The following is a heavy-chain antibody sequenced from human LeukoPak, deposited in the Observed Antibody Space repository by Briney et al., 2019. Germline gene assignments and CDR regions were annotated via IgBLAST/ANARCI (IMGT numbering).Heavy chain of an antibody. V-gene: IGHV4-30-4*01. CDR3: ARDARGPIDY. D-gene: IGHD3-10*01. CDR1: GGSISSGDYY. CDR2: IYYSGST. Sequence: SEILSLTCTVSGGSISSGDYYWSWIRQPPGKGLEWIGYIYYSGSTYYNPSLKSRVTISVDTSKNQFPLKLSSVTAADTAVYYCARDARGPIDYWGQGTLVTVSS. J-gene: IGHJ4*02.